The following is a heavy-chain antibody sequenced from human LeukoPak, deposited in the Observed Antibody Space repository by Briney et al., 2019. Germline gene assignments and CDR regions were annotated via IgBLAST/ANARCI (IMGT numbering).Heavy chain of an antibody. CDR2: IYYSGST. J-gene: IGHJ4*02. Sequence: SETLSLTCTVSGGSISSYYWSWIRQPPGKGLEWIGYIYYSGSTNYNPSLKRRVTISVDTSKNQFSLKLSSVTAADTAVYYCARSTDGYSSSWYVDYWGQGTLVTVSS. V-gene: IGHV4-59*01. CDR3: ARSTDGYSSSWYVDY. CDR1: GGSISSYY. D-gene: IGHD6-13*01.